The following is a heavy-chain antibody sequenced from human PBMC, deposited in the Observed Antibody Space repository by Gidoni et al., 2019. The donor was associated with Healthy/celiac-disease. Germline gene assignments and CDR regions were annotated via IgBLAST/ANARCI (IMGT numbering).Heavy chain of an antibody. CDR2: IWYDGSNK. V-gene: IGHV3-33*01. CDR1: GFTFSSYG. J-gene: IGHJ6*02. D-gene: IGHD6-13*01. CDR3: ARDLGSSSWDLWGMDV. Sequence: QVQLVESGGGVVQPGRSLRLSCAASGFTFSSYGMHWVRPAPGKGLGWVAVIWYDGSNKYYADSVKGRFTISRDNSKNTLYLQMNSLRAEDTAVYYCARDLGSSSWDLWGMDVWGQGTTVTVSS.